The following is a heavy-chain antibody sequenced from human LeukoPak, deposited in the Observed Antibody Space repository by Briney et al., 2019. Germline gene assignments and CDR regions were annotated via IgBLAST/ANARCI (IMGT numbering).Heavy chain of an antibody. CDR3: ARVLRGGFDY. V-gene: IGHV3-74*01. Sequence: PGGSLRLSCAASGFTFSSYWMHSVRQAPGKRLVWVSRSNSDGSSTSYADSVKGRFTISRDNAKNTLYLQMNSLRAEDTAVYYCARVLRGGFDYWGQGTLVTVSS. J-gene: IGHJ4*02. CDR1: GFTFSSYW. CDR2: SNSDGSST. D-gene: IGHD3-16*01.